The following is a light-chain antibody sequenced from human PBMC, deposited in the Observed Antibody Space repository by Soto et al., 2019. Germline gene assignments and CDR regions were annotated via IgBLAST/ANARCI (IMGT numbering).Light chain of an antibody. CDR3: QQYNSYSTWT. V-gene: IGKV1-5*03. CDR1: QTISSW. CDR2: KAS. J-gene: IGKJ1*01. Sequence: DIQMTQSPSTLSGSVGDRVTITCRASQTISSWLAWYQQKPGKAPKLLIYKASTLKSGVPSRFSGSGPGTEFTLTISSLQPDDFATYYCQQYNSYSTWTFGQGTKVDI.